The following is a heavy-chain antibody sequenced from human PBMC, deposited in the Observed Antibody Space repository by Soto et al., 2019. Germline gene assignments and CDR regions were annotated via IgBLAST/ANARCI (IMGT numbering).Heavy chain of an antibody. D-gene: IGHD5-18*01. CDR3: APWPTAMVFHHFWFDP. CDR1: GFTFSSYS. Sequence: GSLRLSCEASGFTFSSYSMNWVRQAPGKGLEWVSAISSSSSSTYYADSVKGRFTISRDNAKNTLYLQMNSLRAEDTAVYYCAPWPTAMVFHHFWFDPWGQGTLVTVAS. CDR2: ISSSSSST. V-gene: IGHV3-48*01. J-gene: IGHJ5*02.